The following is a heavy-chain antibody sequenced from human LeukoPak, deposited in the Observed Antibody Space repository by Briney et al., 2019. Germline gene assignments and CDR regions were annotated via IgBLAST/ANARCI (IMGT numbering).Heavy chain of an antibody. Sequence: SETLSLTCTVSGGSISSYYWSWIRQPPGKGLEWIGYFYNSGRTNYNPSLKSRVTISVDTSKNQFSLKLTSVTSADTAVYYCARGRDGYNFAHYYFDYWGQGTLVTVSS. V-gene: IGHV4-59*01. J-gene: IGHJ4*02. D-gene: IGHD5-24*01. CDR1: GGSISSYY. CDR2: FYNSGRT. CDR3: ARGRDGYNFAHYYFDY.